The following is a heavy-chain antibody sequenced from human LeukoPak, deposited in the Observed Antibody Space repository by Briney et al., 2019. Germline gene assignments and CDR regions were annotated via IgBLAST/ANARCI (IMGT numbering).Heavy chain of an antibody. Sequence: ASVKVSCKASGYTFTSYAMNWVRQAPGQGLEWMGWINAGNGNTKYSQKFQGRVTITRDTSASTAYMELNSLRSEDTAVYYCARESTGTTEFDYWGQGTLVTVSS. V-gene: IGHV1-3*01. CDR1: GYTFTSYA. D-gene: IGHD4-17*01. J-gene: IGHJ4*02. CDR2: INAGNGNT. CDR3: ARESTGTTEFDY.